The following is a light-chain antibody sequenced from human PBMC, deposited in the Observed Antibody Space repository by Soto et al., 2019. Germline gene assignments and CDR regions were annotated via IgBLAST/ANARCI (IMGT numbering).Light chain of an antibody. Sequence: QSALTQPASVSGSLGQSITISCTGTSSDVGGYNYVSWYQQHPGKVPKLMIYEVNNRPSGVSNRFTGSKSANTASLTISGLQAEDEADYSCSSYTSSSYVVFGGGTKVTVL. CDR1: SSDVGGYNY. J-gene: IGLJ2*01. V-gene: IGLV2-14*01. CDR2: EVN. CDR3: SSYTSSSYVV.